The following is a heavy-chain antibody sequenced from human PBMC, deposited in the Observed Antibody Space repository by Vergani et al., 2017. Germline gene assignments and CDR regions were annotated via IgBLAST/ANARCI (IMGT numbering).Heavy chain of an antibody. D-gene: IGHD3-3*01. CDR1: GFTFSSYA. CDR2: ISGSGGST. J-gene: IGHJ4*02. CDR3: AKDIHTYYDFWSGHEGPHNFDY. Sequence: EVQLLESGGGLVQPGGSLRLSCAASGFTFSSYAMSWVRQAPGKGLEWVSAISGSGGSTYYADSVKGRFTISRDNSKNTLYLQMNSLRAEDTAVYYCAKDIHTYYDFWSGHEGPHNFDYWGQGTLVTVSS. V-gene: IGHV3-23*01.